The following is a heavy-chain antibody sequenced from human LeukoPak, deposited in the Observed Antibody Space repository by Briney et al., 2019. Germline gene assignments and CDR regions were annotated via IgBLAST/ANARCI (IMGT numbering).Heavy chain of an antibody. J-gene: IGHJ5*02. CDR2: ISAYNGNT. V-gene: IGHV1-18*01. D-gene: IGHD2-15*01. CDR3: ARDLVYSDIPRLDP. CDR1: GYTFTSYG. Sequence: GASVKVSCTASGYTFTSYGISWVRQAPGQGLEWMGWISAYNGNTNYAQKLQGRVTMTTDTSTSTAYMELRSLRSDDTAVYYCARDLVYSDIPRLDPWGQGTLVTVSS.